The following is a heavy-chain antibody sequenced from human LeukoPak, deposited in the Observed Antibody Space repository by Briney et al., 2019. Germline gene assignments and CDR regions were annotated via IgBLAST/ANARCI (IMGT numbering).Heavy chain of an antibody. Sequence: GASVKVSCKASGYTFTSYGISWVRQAPGQGLEWMGWISAYNGNTNYAQKFQGRVTMTRDTSISTAYMELSRLRSDDTAVYYCGRAAAGTNWFDPWGQGTLVTVSS. CDR3: GRAAAGTNWFDP. V-gene: IGHV1-18*01. CDR2: ISAYNGNT. CDR1: GYTFTSYG. D-gene: IGHD6-13*01. J-gene: IGHJ5*02.